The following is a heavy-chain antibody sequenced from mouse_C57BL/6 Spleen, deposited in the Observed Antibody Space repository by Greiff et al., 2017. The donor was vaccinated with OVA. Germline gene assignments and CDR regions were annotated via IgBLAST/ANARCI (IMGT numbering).Heavy chain of an antibody. V-gene: IGHV3-6*01. J-gene: IGHJ2*01. D-gene: IGHD2-12*01. Sequence: EVKLVESGPGLVKPSQSLSLTCSVTGYSITSGYYWNWIRQFPGNKLEWMGYISYDGSNNYNPSLKNRISITRDTSKNQFFLKLNSVTTEDTATYYCAREVDYSGFDYWGQGTTLTVSS. CDR2: ISYDGSN. CDR1: GYSITSGYY. CDR3: AREVDYSGFDY.